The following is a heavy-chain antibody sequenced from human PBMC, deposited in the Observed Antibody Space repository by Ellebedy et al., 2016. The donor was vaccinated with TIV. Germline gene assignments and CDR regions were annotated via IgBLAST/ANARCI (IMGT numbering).Heavy chain of an antibody. Sequence: GESLKISCAASGLTFSEAWMNWVRQAPGKGLEWVGHIKSNANGGTADYAAPVKGRFTISRDDSKDTLYLQMDSLRTEDTAVYYCTTNPGLWGDFWGQGTQVTVSS. J-gene: IGHJ4*02. V-gene: IGHV3-15*07. D-gene: IGHD2/OR15-2a*01. CDR2: IKSNANGGTA. CDR1: GLTFSEAW. CDR3: TTNPGLWGDF.